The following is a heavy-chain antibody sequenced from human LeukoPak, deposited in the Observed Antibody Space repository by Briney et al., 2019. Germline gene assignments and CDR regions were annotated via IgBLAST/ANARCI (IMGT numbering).Heavy chain of an antibody. CDR1: GYSISSGYY. V-gene: IGHV4-38-2*02. D-gene: IGHD1-26*01. Sequence: SETLSLTCTVSGYSISSGYYWGWIRQPPGKGLEWIGSIYHSGSSYYNPSLKSRVTISVDTSKNQFSLKLSSVTAADTAVYYCARSRNTGSDDYWGQGTLVNVSS. CDR3: ARSRNTGSDDY. J-gene: IGHJ4*02. CDR2: IYHSGSS.